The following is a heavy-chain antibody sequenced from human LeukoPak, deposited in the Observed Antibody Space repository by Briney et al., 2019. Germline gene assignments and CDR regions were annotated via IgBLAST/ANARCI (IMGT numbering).Heavy chain of an antibody. D-gene: IGHD4-17*01. V-gene: IGHV4-59*12. J-gene: IGHJ6*02. Sequence: SETLSLTCTVSGGSISSYYWSWIRQPPGKGLEWIGYIYYSGSTNYNPSLKSRVTISVDTSKNQFSLKLSSVTAADTAVYYCARGPEVYGDHRFPTHYYYYYYGMDVWGQGTTVTVSS. CDR1: GGSISSYY. CDR2: IYYSGST. CDR3: ARGPEVYGDHRFPTHYYYYYYGMDV.